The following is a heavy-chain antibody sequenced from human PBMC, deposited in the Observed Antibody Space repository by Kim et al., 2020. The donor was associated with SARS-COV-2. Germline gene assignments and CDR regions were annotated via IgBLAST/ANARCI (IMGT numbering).Heavy chain of an antibody. CDR3: ARERHYFDSHGTDS. CDR2: ISGYNGNT. D-gene: IGHD3-9*01. V-gene: IGHV1-18*01. J-gene: IGHJ4*02. CDR1: GYSFSYSG. Sequence: ASVKVSCKASGYSFSYSGIVWVRQAPGQGLEWMGFISGYNGNTNFALEFQDRLTLTLDTSTNTAHMDLRSLRYDDTAVYYCARERHYFDSHGTDSWGQGTLVTVSS.